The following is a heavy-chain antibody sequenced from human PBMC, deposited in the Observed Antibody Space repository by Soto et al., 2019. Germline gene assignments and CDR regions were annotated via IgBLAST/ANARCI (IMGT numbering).Heavy chain of an antibody. J-gene: IGHJ6*02. V-gene: IGHV4-30-4*01. D-gene: IGHD2-2*01. CDR1: GGSISSGDYY. CDR2: IYYSGST. Sequence: PSETLSLTCTVSGGSISSGDYYWSWIRQPPGKGLEWIGYIYYSGSTYYNPSLKSRVTISVDTSKNQFSLKLSSVTAADTAVYYCARAAGYCSSTSCSGRQYYYYYYGMDVWGQGTTVTVSS. CDR3: ARAAGYCSSTSCSGRQYYYYYYGMDV.